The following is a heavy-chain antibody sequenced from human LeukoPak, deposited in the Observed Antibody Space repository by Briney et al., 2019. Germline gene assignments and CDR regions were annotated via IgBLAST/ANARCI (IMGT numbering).Heavy chain of an antibody. V-gene: IGHV4-38-2*02. CDR2: IYHSGST. Sequence: SETLSLTCTVSGYSISSDDYWGWIQQPPGKALEWIGSIYHSGSTYYNPSLKSRVTISVDTSTNQFSLKLSSVTAADTAVYYCARDRYCSTPSCPGDAFDIWGQGTMVTVCS. CDR1: GYSISSDDY. J-gene: IGHJ3*02. D-gene: IGHD2-2*01. CDR3: ARDRYCSTPSCPGDAFDI.